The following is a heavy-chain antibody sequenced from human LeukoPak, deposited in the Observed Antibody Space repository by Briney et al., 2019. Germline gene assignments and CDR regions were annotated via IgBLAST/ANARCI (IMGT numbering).Heavy chain of an antibody. V-gene: IGHV3-21*01. J-gene: IGHJ3*02. CDR1: VFTFSSYS. Sequence: PGGSLRLSCAASVFTFSSYSMNWVRQAPGKGLEWVSSISSSSSYIYYADSVKGRFTISRDNAKNSLYLQMNSLRAEDTAVYYCARDTRAAEEAFDIWGQGTMVTVSS. CDR2: ISSSSSYI. D-gene: IGHD6-25*01. CDR3: ARDTRAAEEAFDI.